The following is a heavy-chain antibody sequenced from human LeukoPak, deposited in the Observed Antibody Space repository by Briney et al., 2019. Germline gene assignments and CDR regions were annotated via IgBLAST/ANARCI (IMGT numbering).Heavy chain of an antibody. V-gene: IGHV4-59*08. J-gene: IGHJ4*02. CDR3: ARLGDDFWSGYLGVDY. D-gene: IGHD3-3*01. CDR1: GGSISSYY. Sequence: SETLSPTCTVSGGSISSYYWSWIRQPPGKGLEWIGYIYYSGSTNYNPSLKSRVTISVDTSKNQFSLKLSSVTAADTAVYYCARLGDDFWSGYLGVDYWGQGTLVTVSS. CDR2: IYYSGST.